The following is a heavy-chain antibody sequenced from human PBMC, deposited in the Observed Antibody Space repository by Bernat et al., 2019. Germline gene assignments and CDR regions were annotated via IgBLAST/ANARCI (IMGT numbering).Heavy chain of an antibody. J-gene: IGHJ1*01. V-gene: IGHV5-51*01. Sequence: EVQLVQSGAEVKKPGESLKISCKGSGYSFTSYWIGWVRQMPGQGLEWMGIIYPGDSDTSYSPSFQGQVTISADEAISNAYLQWSSLKASDTAMYYCARSTGYSGYELQHWGQGTLVTVSS. CDR2: IYPGDSDT. CDR3: ARSTGYSGYELQH. CDR1: GYSFTSYW. D-gene: IGHD5-12*01.